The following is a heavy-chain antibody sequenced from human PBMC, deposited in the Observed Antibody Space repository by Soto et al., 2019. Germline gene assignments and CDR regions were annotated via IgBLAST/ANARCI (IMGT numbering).Heavy chain of an antibody. J-gene: IGHJ6*02. CDR3: AAPLNNYYYYGMDV. CDR2: IVVGSGNT. Sequence: GAPVKVSCKASGFTFTSSAVQWVRQARGQRLEWIGWIVVGSGNTNYAQKFQERVTITRDMSTSTAYTELSSLRSEDTAVYYCAAPLNNYYYYGMDVWGQGTTVTVSS. V-gene: IGHV1-58*01. CDR1: GFTFTSSA.